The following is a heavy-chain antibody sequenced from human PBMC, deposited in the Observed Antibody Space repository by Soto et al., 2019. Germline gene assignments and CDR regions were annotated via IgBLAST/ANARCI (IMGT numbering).Heavy chain of an antibody. D-gene: IGHD2-15*01. CDR1: GFTFSSYG. CDR2: IWYDGSNK. Sequence: GGSLRLSCAASGFTFSSYGMHWVRQAPGKGLEWVAVIWYDGSNKYYADSVKGRFTISRDNSKNTLYLQMNSLRAEDTAVYYCARARRDIVMVVAAQYGMDVWGQGTTVTVSS. V-gene: IGHV3-33*01. CDR3: ARARRDIVMVVAAQYGMDV. J-gene: IGHJ6*02.